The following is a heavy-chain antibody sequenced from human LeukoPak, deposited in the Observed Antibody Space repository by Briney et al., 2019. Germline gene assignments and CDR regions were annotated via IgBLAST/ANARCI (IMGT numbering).Heavy chain of an antibody. J-gene: IGHJ6*02. CDR2: IIPIFGTA. D-gene: IGHD3-16*01. CDR3: TTRACHAGGCSSSFYYYYGLHF. CDR1: GNSISNYA. Sequence: ASVNVSCKASGNSISNYAVSWVRQAPGQGFEWMGGIIPIFGTADYAQKFQGRVTITADQSTSTTYMALSSLKSEDTATYYCTTRACHAGGCSSSFYYYYGLHFWGQGTTVSVSS. V-gene: IGHV1-69*13.